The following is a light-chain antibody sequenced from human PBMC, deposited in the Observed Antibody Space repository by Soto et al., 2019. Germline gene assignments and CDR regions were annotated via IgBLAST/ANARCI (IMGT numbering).Light chain of an antibody. V-gene: IGLV2-14*01. Sequence: QSALTQPASVSGSPGQSITISCIGTSSDVGGYNYVSWYQQHPGKAPKLMIYEVSNRPSGVSDRFSGSKSGNTASLTNSGLQAEDEADYYCSSYTKRNTVVFGGGTKLTVL. CDR3: SSYTKRNTVV. CDR1: SSDVGGYNY. CDR2: EVS. J-gene: IGLJ2*01.